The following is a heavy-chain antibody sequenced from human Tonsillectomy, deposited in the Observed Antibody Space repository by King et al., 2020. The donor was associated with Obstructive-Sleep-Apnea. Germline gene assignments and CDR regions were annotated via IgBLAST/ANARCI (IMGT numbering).Heavy chain of an antibody. CDR1: GYFISIAYY. D-gene: IGHD3-22*01. CDR3: ARVSSHYDSSGFYYYFDY. CDR2: IYHSGNT. J-gene: IGHJ4*02. V-gene: IGHV4-38-2*02. Sequence: QLQESGPGLVKPSETLSLTCTVSGYFISIAYYWGWIRQPPGKGLEWVGSIYHSGNTYYSPSLKIRVTISGDTSKIQFSLRLSSVTAADTAVYFCARVSSHYDSSGFYYYFDYWGQGTLVTVSS.